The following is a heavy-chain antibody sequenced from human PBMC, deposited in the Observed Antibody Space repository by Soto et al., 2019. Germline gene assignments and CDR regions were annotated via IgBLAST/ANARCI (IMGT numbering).Heavy chain of an antibody. V-gene: IGHV1-69*01. CDR1: GGTFSSYA. Sequence: QVQLVQSGAEVKKPGSSVKVSCKASGGTFSSYAISWVRQAPGQGLEWMGGIIPIVGTAIYAQKFQGRVTITADESTSTAYMELSSLRSEDTAVYYCARVLKGYYDSSGYAFDIWGQGTMVTVSS. CDR2: IIPIVGTA. J-gene: IGHJ3*02. D-gene: IGHD3-22*01. CDR3: ARVLKGYYDSSGYAFDI.